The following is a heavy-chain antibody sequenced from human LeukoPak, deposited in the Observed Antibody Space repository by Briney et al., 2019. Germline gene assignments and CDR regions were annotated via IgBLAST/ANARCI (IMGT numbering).Heavy chain of an antibody. CDR1: GGSISSGSYY. V-gene: IGHV4-61*02. J-gene: IGHJ3*02. D-gene: IGHD3-22*01. Sequence: KSSETLSLTCTVSGGSISSGSYYWSWIRQPAGKGLEWIGRIYTSGSTNYNPSLKSRVTISVDTSKNQFSLKLSSVTAADTAVYYCARAAVVIDAFHIWGQGTMVTVSS. CDR3: ARAAVVIDAFHI. CDR2: IYTSGST.